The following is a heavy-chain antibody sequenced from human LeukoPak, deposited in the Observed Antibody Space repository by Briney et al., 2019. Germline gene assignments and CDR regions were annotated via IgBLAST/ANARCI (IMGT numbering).Heavy chain of an antibody. D-gene: IGHD6-6*01. Sequence: GGSLRLSCAASGFTFNNYAMSWVRQVPGKGLEWVSAVSGDGRTTHYVDSVKGRFTISRDNSKNTLYLQMNSLRAEDTAVYYCVKETDEYSSSSSDYWGQGTLVTVSS. V-gene: IGHV3-23*01. CDR2: VSGDGRTT. J-gene: IGHJ4*02. CDR3: VKETDEYSSSSSDY. CDR1: GFTFNNYA.